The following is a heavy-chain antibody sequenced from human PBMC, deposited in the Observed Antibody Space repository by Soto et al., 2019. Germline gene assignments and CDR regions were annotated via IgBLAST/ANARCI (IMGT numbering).Heavy chain of an antibody. V-gene: IGHV4-31*03. Sequence: VQLQEAGPGLVKASPTLSLPCPVSGGSLSRGGYYWSWIPPHPGKGLEWIGYIYYSGSTYYNPSLKSRVTLSVDTSKDQFSLKLSSLTAADTAVYYCARDFTDSSGPTLGMGVWGQGTTVTVSS. J-gene: IGHJ6*02. CDR2: IYYSGST. CDR3: ARDFTDSSGPTLGMGV. CDR1: GGSLSRGGYY. D-gene: IGHD6-19*01.